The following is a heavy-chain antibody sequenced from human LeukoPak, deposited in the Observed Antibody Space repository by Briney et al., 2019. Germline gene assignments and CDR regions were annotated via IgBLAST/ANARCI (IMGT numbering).Heavy chain of an antibody. J-gene: IGHJ4*02. CDR3: ARGVYIAAAQYGY. V-gene: IGHV1-69*04. CDR2: IIPILGIA. CDR1: GGTFSSYA. D-gene: IGHD6-13*01. Sequence: SVKVSSKASGGTFSSYAISWVRQAPGQGLEWMGRIIPILGIANYAQKFQGRVTITADKSTSTAYMELSSLRSEDTAVYYCARGVYIAAAQYGYWGQGTLVTVSS.